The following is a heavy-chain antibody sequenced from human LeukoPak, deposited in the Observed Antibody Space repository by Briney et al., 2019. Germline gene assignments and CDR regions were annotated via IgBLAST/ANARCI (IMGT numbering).Heavy chain of an antibody. D-gene: IGHD3-10*01. V-gene: IGHV3-23*01. Sequence: GGSLRLSCVASGFTFSSSSLTWVRQTPGKGLQWVSTLANTGVTFYADSVKGRFTISSASSKNTLYLQLDSLRAEDTAVYYCAKLRPDGTTWFGGVENWGQGTLVTVSS. J-gene: IGHJ1*01. CDR3: AKLRPDGTTWFGGVEN. CDR1: GFTFSSSS. CDR2: LANTGVT.